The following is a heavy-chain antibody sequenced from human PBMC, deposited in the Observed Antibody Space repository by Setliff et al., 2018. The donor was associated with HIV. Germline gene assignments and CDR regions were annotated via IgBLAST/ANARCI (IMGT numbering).Heavy chain of an antibody. CDR1: GGSVSGYY. CDR2: INHSGST. Sequence: SETLSLTCAVYGGSVSGYYWSWIRQPPGKGLEWIGEINHSGSTDYNPSLKSRVTISVDTSKNQFSLKLSSVTAADTAVYYCARDRSNWNYGKNYMDVWGKGTTVTGSS. J-gene: IGHJ6*03. CDR3: ARDRSNWNYGKNYMDV. V-gene: IGHV4-34*01. D-gene: IGHD1-7*01.